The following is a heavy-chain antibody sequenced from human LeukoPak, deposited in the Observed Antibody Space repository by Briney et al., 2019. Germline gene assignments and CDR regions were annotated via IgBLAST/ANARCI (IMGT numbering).Heavy chain of an antibody. CDR2: MNPNSGNT. D-gene: IGHD6-19*01. V-gene: IGHV1-8*03. Sequence: ASVKVSCKASGYTFTSYDINWVRQATGQGLEWMGWMNPNSGNTGYAQKFQGRVTITRNTSISTAYMELSSLRSEDTAVYYCARGDSSGWYTEGDYWGQGTLVTASS. CDR1: GYTFTSYD. J-gene: IGHJ4*02. CDR3: ARGDSSGWYTEGDY.